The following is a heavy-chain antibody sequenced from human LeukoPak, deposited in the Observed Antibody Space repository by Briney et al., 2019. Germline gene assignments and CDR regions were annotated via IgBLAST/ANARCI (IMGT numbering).Heavy chain of an antibody. V-gene: IGHV3-74*01. CDR3: VAEITGAFDY. CDR2: INGDGRDT. Sequence: GGSLRLSCAASGFTFSNSWMHWVRQAPGKGPVWVSGINGDGRDTIYADPVKGRFTISRDDAKKTLHLQMNSLTDEDAAVYYCVAEITGAFDYWGPGTLVTVSS. J-gene: IGHJ4*02. D-gene: IGHD3-10*01. CDR1: GFTFSNSW.